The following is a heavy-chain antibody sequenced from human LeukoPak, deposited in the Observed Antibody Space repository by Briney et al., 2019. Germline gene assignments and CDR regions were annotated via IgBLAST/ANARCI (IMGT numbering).Heavy chain of an antibody. V-gene: IGHV3-53*01. Sequence: GGSLRLSCAASGFTVRKNYMSWLRQAPGKGLERVSAIYSGGSTNYADSVKGRFSISRDNSKNTLYLQMNSLRVEDTAVYYCARDRDSSSWFGYWGQGTLVTVSS. CDR1: GFTVRKNY. J-gene: IGHJ4*02. CDR2: IYSGGST. CDR3: ARDRDSSSWFGY. D-gene: IGHD6-13*01.